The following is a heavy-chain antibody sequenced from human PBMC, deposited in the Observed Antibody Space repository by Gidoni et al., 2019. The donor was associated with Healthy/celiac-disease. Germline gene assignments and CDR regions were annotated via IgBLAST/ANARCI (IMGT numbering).Heavy chain of an antibody. Sequence: QVQLVESGGGVVQPGRSLRLSCAASGFTFRSSGMHWVRQAPGKGLGWVAVISYDGSNKYYADSVKGRFTISRDNSKNTLYLQRNSLRAEDTAVYYCAKEFIVGAHDAFDIWGQGTMLTVSS. CDR3: AKEFIVGAHDAFDI. V-gene: IGHV3-30*18. CDR1: GFTFRSSG. D-gene: IGHD1-26*01. J-gene: IGHJ3*02. CDR2: ISYDGSNK.